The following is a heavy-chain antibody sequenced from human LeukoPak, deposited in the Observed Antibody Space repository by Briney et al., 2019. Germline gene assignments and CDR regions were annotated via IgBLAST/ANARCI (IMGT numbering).Heavy chain of an antibody. CDR3: ARALGLLGYCSSTSCYATGYYYGMDV. V-gene: IGHV3-21*01. D-gene: IGHD2-2*01. Sequence: GGSLRLSCAASGVTFSNYSMNRVRQAPGKGLEWVSTISSSSSYIYYADSVKGRFTISRDNAKNSLYLQMNSLRAEDTAVYYCARALGLLGYCSSTSCYATGYYYGMDVWGQGTTVTVSS. J-gene: IGHJ6*02. CDR1: GVTFSNYS. CDR2: ISSSSSYI.